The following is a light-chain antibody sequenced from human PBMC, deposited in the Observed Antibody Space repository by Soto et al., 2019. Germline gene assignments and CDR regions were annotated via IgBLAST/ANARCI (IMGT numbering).Light chain of an antibody. CDR1: QSISTY. J-gene: IGKJ3*01. V-gene: IGKV1-39*01. CDR2: AAS. Sequence: DIQMTQSPSSLSASVGDRVTITCRASQSISTYLNWYQQKPGKAPKLLISAASSLQGGVPSRFSGSGSGTDFTLTISSLQPEDFATYYCQQSYSTPFTFSPGTKVDIK. CDR3: QQSYSTPFT.